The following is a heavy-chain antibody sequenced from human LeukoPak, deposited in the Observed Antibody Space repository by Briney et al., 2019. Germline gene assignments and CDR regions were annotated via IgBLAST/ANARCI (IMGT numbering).Heavy chain of an antibody. CDR2: IYHSGNT. J-gene: IGHJ4*02. CDR1: GGSFSNYY. CDR3: ARDSLPLGYCSGGSCRQPDY. V-gene: IGHV4-38-2*02. Sequence: PSETLSLTCAVSGGSFSNYYWGWIRQPPGKGLEWIGSIYHSGNTYYNPSLKSRVTISVDTSKNQFSLNLSSVTAADTAVYYCARDSLPLGYCSGGSCRQPDYWGQGTLVTVSS. D-gene: IGHD2-15*01.